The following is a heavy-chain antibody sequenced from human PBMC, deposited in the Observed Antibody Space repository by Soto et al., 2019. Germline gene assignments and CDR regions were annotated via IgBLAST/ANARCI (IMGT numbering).Heavy chain of an antibody. CDR3: ARHIAVSGTRGFDY. CDR2: IYHTGNR. V-gene: IGHV4-4*02. CDR1: GGSISDNW. D-gene: IGHD6-19*01. J-gene: IGHJ4*02. Sequence: QVQLQESGPGLTQPSGTLSLTCAVSGGSISDNWWSWVRQPPGKGLEWIGEIYHTGNRHYNPSLEGRVTISVDKSKNHFSLNLNSVTAADTAVYYCARHIAVSGTRGFDYWGQGILVTVSS.